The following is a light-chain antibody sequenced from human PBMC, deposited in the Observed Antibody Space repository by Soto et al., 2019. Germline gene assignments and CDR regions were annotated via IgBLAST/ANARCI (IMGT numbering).Light chain of an antibody. CDR1: QSVSSN. J-gene: IGKJ2*01. CDR3: QQYNNWPRT. Sequence: EIVMTQSPATLSVSPGERATLSCRASQSVSSNLAWYQQKPGQGPRLLIYGASTRATGIPVTFSGSGSGTEFTLTISSLQSEDFAVYYCQQYNNWPRTFGQGTKLEI. V-gene: IGKV3-15*01. CDR2: GAS.